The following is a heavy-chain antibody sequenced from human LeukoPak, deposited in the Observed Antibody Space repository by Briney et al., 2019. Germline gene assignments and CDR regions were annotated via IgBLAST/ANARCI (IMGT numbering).Heavy chain of an antibody. CDR3: ATNYDDSREAFDV. Sequence: GGSLRLSCAASGFTFSNFAMNWVRRTPGKGLEWVSGISGSGEDSNHADSVTGRFIISRENSKNTLYLQMNSLRADDTAVYYCATNYDDSREAFDVWGQGTVVTVSS. D-gene: IGHD3-3*01. J-gene: IGHJ3*01. V-gene: IGHV3-23*01. CDR1: GFTFSNFA. CDR2: ISGSGEDS.